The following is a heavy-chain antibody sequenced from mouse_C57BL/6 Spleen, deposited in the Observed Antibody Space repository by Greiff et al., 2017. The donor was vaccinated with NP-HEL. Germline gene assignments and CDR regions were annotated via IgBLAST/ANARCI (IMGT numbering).Heavy chain of an antibody. CDR2: IDPSDSET. V-gene: IGHV1-52*01. Sequence: VQLQQPGAELVRPGSSVKLSCKASGYTFTSYWMHWVKQRPIQGLEWIGNIDPSDSETHYNQKFKDKATLTVDKSSSTAYMQLSSLTSEDSAVYYCAGGSYGSSSFAYWGQGTLVTVSA. CDR1: GYTFTSYW. D-gene: IGHD1-1*01. J-gene: IGHJ3*01. CDR3: AGGSYGSSSFAY.